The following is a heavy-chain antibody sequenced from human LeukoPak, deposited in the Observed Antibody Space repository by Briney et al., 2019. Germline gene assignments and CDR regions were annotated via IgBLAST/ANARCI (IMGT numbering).Heavy chain of an antibody. J-gene: IGHJ5*02. CDR1: GGSISTSSYY. CDR3: ASDRSSWNPGAPS. V-gene: IGHV4-39*01. D-gene: IGHD6-13*01. CDR2: IFYSGST. Sequence: SETLSLTCTVSGGSISTSSYYWGWVRQPPGKGLEWIGNIFYSGSTYYSPSLKSRVTISVDTSKNQFSLKLSSVTAADTAVYYCASDRSSWNPGAPSWGQGTLVTISS.